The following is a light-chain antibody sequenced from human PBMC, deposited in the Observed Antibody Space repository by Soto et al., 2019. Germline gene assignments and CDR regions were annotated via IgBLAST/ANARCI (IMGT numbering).Light chain of an antibody. CDR1: QSVSDN. CDR3: QHYNSWPPI. V-gene: IGKV3-15*01. Sequence: DIGMTQSPATLSVSPGETATLSCRASQSVSDNLAWYQQKRGQAPRLLIYGASIRATGIPARFSGSGSGTEFTLTISSLQSEDFAVYYCQHYNSWPPIFGPGTKVDIK. CDR2: GAS. J-gene: IGKJ3*01.